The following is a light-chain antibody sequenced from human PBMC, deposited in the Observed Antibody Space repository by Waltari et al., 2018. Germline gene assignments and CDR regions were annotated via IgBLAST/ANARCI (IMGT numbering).Light chain of an antibody. J-gene: IGKJ2*01. Sequence: DIQMTQSPSTLSASVGDRVTISCRASQNVGTWLAWYQQKPGKAPKLMIYMASSIESGVPSRFSGSGSGTEFTLTISSLQPDDFATYYCQQYSSFSTFGQGTKV. CDR1: QNVGTW. CDR2: MAS. V-gene: IGKV1-5*03. CDR3: QQYSSFST.